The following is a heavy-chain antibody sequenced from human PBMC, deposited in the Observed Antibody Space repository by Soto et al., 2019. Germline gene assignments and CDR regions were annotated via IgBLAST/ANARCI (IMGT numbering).Heavy chain of an antibody. CDR2: IYHSGST. D-gene: IGHD6-6*01. CDR1: GGSISSSNW. V-gene: IGHV4-4*02. J-gene: IGHJ4*02. Sequence: QVQLQESGPGLVKPSGTLSLTCAVSGGSISSSNWWSWVRQPPGKGLEWIGEIYHSGSTNYNPSLKSRGTIPVDEYKNQFSLKLSSVTAAGTAVYYCASSIAARDARSRGLFDYWGQGTLVTVSS. CDR3: ASSIAARDARSRGLFDY.